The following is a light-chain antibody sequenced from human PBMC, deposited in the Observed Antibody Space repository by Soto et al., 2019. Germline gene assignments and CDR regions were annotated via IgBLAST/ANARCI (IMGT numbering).Light chain of an antibody. J-gene: IGKJ1*01. CDR1: QSVGGN. CDR2: GAS. Sequence: DTVMTQSPVTLSVSPGERATLSCRASQSVGGNLAWYQQKPGQAPRLLIYGASKRATGVPHRFSGSGSGAVFTLTISSLQSDDFALYYCQHYSNWPPWTFGQGTKVEVK. CDR3: QHYSNWPPWT. V-gene: IGKV3-15*01.